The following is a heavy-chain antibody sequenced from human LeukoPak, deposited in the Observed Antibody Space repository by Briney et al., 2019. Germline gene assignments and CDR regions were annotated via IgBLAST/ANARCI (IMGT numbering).Heavy chain of an antibody. J-gene: IGHJ4*02. CDR3: ARSDYPMPTLDY. CDR1: GGSISSGSYY. V-gene: IGHV4-61*02. CDR2: IYTSGST. D-gene: IGHD4-17*01. Sequence: PSQTLSLTCTVSGGSISSGSYYWSWIRQPAGKGLEWIGRIYTSGSTNYNPSLKSRVTISVDTSKNQFSLKLSSVTAADTAVYYCARSDYPMPTLDYWGQGTLVTVSS.